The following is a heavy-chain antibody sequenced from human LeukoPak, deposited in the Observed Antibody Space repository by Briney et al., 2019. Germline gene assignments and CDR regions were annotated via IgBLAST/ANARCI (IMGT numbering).Heavy chain of an antibody. CDR1: GFTFSSYG. D-gene: IGHD1-26*01. CDR3: AKLRQRIVGASGVYFDL. CDR2: ISYDGSNK. V-gene: IGHV3-30*18. Sequence: GGSLRLSCAASGFTFSSYGMHWVRQAPGKGLEWVAVISYDGSNKYYADSVKGRFTISRDNSKNTLSLQMNSLKLEDTAMYFCAKLRQRIVGASGVYFDLWGQGTLVIVSS. J-gene: IGHJ4*02.